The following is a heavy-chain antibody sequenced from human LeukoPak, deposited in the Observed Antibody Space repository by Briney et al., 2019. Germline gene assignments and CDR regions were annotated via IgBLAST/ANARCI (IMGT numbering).Heavy chain of an antibody. CDR3: ARAGGTTVTTSNDY. V-gene: IGHV1-18*01. CDR1: VYTFTSYG. Sequence: ASVKVSCKASVYTFTSYGISWVRQAPGQGLEWMGWISAYNGNTNYAQKLQGRVTMTTDTSTNTAYMDLRSLRSDDTAVYYCARAGGTTVTTSNDYWGQGTLVTVSS. CDR2: ISAYNGNT. D-gene: IGHD4-17*01. J-gene: IGHJ4*02.